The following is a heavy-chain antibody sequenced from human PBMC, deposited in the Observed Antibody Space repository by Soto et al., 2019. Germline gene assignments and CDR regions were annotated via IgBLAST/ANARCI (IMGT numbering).Heavy chain of an antibody. D-gene: IGHD2-15*01. CDR2: IIPMFDTP. V-gene: IGHV1-69*12. Sequence: QVQLVQSGAEVKKPGSSVKVSCKASGGTFSSDSFRWVRQAPGQGLEWMGGIIPMFDTPIYAQKFQDRVTITADESTSTAYMQLSSLRSGDTAVYYCARSGGLDRDFNYWGQGSLVTVSS. J-gene: IGHJ4*02. CDR3: ARSGGLDRDFNY. CDR1: GGTFSSDS.